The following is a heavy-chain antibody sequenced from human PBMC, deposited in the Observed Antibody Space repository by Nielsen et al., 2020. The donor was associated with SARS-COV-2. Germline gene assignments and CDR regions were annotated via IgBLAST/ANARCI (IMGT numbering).Heavy chain of an antibody. CDR2: IYHSGST. D-gene: IGHD2-2*01. V-gene: IGHV4-38-2*01. J-gene: IGHJ3*02. Sequence: WIRQPPGKGLEWIGEIYHSGSTYYNPSLKSRVTISVDTSKNQFSLKLSSVTAADTAVYYCARYLNTPVIVVVPAAMNAFDIWGQGTMVTVSS. CDR3: ARYLNTPVIVVVPAAMNAFDI.